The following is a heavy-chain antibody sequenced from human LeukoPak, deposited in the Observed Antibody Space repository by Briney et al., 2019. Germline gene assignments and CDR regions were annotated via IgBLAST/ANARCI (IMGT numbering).Heavy chain of an antibody. D-gene: IGHD1-7*01. V-gene: IGHV4-59*01. Sequence: SETLSLTCTVSGGSISSYYWSWIRQPPGKGLEWIGYIYYSGSTNYNPSLKSRVTISVDTSKDQFSLKLSSVTAADTAVYYCARDNWNYGSSMDVWGQGTTVTVSS. J-gene: IGHJ6*02. CDR3: ARDNWNYGSSMDV. CDR2: IYYSGST. CDR1: GGSISSYY.